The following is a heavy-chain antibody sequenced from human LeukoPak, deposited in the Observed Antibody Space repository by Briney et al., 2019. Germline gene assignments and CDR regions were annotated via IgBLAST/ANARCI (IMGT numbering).Heavy chain of an antibody. CDR3: ARDVNDAFDI. J-gene: IGHJ3*02. CDR2: ISSSSSYI. CDR1: GFTFSSYS. V-gene: IGHV3-21*01. Sequence: GGSLRLSCAASGFTFSSYSMNWVRQAPGKGLEWVSSISSSSSYIYYADSAKGRFTISRDNAKNSLYLQMNSLRAEDTAVYYCARDVNDAFDIWGQGTMVTVSS.